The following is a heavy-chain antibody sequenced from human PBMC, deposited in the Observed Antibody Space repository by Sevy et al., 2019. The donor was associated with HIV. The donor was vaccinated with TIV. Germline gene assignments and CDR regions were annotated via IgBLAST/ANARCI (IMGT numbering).Heavy chain of an antibody. CDR1: ALTFTRYA. V-gene: IGHV3-30*18. D-gene: IGHD1-1*01. J-gene: IGHJ4*02. Sequence: GGSLRLSCAASALTFTRYAFHWVLQAPGKGPEWLGVISYEGSNIYYGPSVKGRFTISRDNSKNTLYLQMNDMRTEDTAVYYCAKDLHPPGPVRGTNFDYWGRGTLVTVSS. CDR3: AKDLHPPGPVRGTNFDY. CDR2: ISYEGSNI.